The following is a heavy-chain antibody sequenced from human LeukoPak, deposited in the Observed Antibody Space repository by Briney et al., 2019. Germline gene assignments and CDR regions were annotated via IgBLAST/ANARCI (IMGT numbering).Heavy chain of an antibody. V-gene: IGHV3-30*18. J-gene: IGHJ4*02. CDR2: ISYDGSNK. CDR1: GFTFSSYG. D-gene: IGHD2-15*01. CDR3: AKSVAEVLDY. Sequence: GGSLRLSCAASGFTFSSYGMHWVRQAPGKGLEWVAVISYDGSNKYYADSVKGRFTISRDNSKNTLYLQMNSLRAEDTAVYYCAKSVAEVLDYWGRGTLVTVSS.